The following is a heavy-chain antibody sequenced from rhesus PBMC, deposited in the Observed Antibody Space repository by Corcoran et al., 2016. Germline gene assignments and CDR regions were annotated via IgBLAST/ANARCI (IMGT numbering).Heavy chain of an antibody. CDR3: ARGGFRDRFDV. CDR1: GYSITRGSY. D-gene: IGHD3-9*01. J-gene: IGHJ5-1*01. Sequence: QVQLQESGPGRVKPSATLSLTCAVPGYSITRGSYWTWSLPPPGKGLEVIGYITYSGSTSYNPSLKSRVTISRDTSKNQFSLKLSSVTAADTAVYYCARGGFRDRFDVWGPGVLVTVSS. V-gene: IGHV4-122*02. CDR2: ITYSGST.